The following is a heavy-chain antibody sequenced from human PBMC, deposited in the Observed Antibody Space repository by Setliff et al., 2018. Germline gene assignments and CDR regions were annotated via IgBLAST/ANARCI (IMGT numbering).Heavy chain of an antibody. CDR1: GFSFSNYW. CDR3: ARDGGEY. Sequence: GGSLRLSCAAPGFSFSNYWMSWVRQAPGKGLEWVANINQDGSEKYYVDSVKGRFTISRDNAKNSLYLQMNSLRAEDTAVYYCARDGGEYWGQGTLVTVSS. J-gene: IGHJ4*02. D-gene: IGHD3-16*01. V-gene: IGHV3-7*01. CDR2: INQDGSEK.